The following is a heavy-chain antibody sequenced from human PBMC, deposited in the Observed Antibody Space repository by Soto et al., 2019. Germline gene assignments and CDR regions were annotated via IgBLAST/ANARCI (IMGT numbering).Heavy chain of an antibody. CDR3: AKSQARGGNDFTFDH. D-gene: IGHD5-12*01. CDR2: ISDDGSTK. Sequence: QVQLVESGGGMVQPGRSLRLSCAASGFTFSSYVMHWVRQAPGKRLEWVAIISDDGSTKHYADSVKGRFTVSTDNSKNTLNVELHSLRPEDTAVYYCAKSQARGGNDFTFDHWCRGTLVTVSS. V-gene: IGHV3-30*18. CDR1: GFTFSSYV. J-gene: IGHJ4*02.